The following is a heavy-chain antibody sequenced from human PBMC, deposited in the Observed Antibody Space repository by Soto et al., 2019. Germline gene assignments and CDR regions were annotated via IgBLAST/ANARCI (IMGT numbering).Heavy chain of an antibody. V-gene: IGHV4-34*01. D-gene: IGHD3-3*01. J-gene: IGHJ6*02. CDR1: GGSFSGYY. CDR3: ARDRKRITTFGVVTPYYVGMDV. Sequence: SETLSLTCAVYGGSFSGYYWSWIRQPPGKVLEWIGEINHSGSTNYNPSLKSRVTISVDTSKNQFSLKLSSVTAADTAVYYCARDRKRITTFGVVTPYYVGMDVWGPGTTVT. CDR2: INHSGST.